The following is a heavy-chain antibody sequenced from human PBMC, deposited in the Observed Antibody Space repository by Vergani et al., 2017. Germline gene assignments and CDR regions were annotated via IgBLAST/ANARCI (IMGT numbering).Heavy chain of an antibody. J-gene: IGHJ5*02. CDR2: ISAYNGNT. CDR1: GYTFTSYG. CDR3: AREGVAYCSSTSCYTHWFDP. V-gene: IGHV1-18*01. Sequence: QVQLVQSGAEVKKPGASVKVSCKASGYTFTSYGISWVRQAPGQGLEWMGWISAYNGNTNYAQKLQGRVTMTTDTSTSTAYMELSSLRSEDTAVYYCAREGVAYCSSTSCYTHWFDPWGQGTLVTVSS. D-gene: IGHD2-2*02.